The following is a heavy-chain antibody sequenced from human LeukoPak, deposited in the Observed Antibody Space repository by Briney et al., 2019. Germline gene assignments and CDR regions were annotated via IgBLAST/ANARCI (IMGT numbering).Heavy chain of an antibody. V-gene: IGHV3-48*01. D-gene: IGHD2-8*01. Sequence: GGSLRLSCAASGFIFSDDNMNRVRQAPGKGLEWVSYISSGSSTIYYADSVEGRFTISRDNSKNTLYLQMNSLRAEDTAVYYCARDMGHCTNGVCPYYYYGMDVWGQGTTVTVSS. CDR1: GFIFSDDN. J-gene: IGHJ6*02. CDR3: ARDMGHCTNGVCPYYYYGMDV. CDR2: ISSGSSTI.